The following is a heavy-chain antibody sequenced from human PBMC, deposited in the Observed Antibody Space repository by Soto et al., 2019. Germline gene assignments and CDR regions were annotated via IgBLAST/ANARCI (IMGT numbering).Heavy chain of an antibody. J-gene: IGHJ4*02. Sequence: QLQLQESGPGLVKPSETLSLTCTVSGGSISSSSYYWGWIRQPPGKGLEWIGSIYYSGSTYYNPSLKSRVTISVDASKNQFSRKLSSVTAADTAVYYCASAGDDYGDYGGVFDYWGQGTLVTVSS. V-gene: IGHV4-39*01. CDR3: ASAGDDYGDYGGVFDY. D-gene: IGHD4-17*01. CDR2: IYYSGST. CDR1: GGSISSSSYY.